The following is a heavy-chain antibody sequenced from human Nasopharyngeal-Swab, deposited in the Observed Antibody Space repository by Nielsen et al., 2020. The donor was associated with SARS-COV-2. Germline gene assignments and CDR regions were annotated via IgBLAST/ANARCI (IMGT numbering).Heavy chain of an antibody. D-gene: IGHD3-10*01. CDR3: ARMSGGNWFDP. CDR2: IYYSGST. CDR1: GGSISSSSYY. V-gene: IGHV4-61*05. J-gene: IGHJ5*02. Sequence: SETLSLTCTVSGGSISSSSYYWGWIRQPPGKGLEWIGYIYYSGSTNYNPSLKSRVTISVDTSKNQFSLKLSSVTAADTAVYYCARMSGGNWFDPWGQGTLVTVSS.